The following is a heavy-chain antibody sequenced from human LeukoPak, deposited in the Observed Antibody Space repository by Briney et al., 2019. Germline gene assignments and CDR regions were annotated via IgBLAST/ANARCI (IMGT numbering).Heavy chain of an antibody. Sequence: GGSLRLSCAASGFTFSSYAMSWVRQAPGKGLEWVSTISGSGVSTYYADSVKGRFTISRDNFKNTLYLQIYSLRAEDTAVYYCAKAVTGYCSGGSCYFFDYWGQGTLVTVSS. V-gene: IGHV3-23*01. CDR1: GFTFSSYA. J-gene: IGHJ4*02. CDR3: AKAVTGYCSGGSCYFFDY. D-gene: IGHD2-15*01. CDR2: ISGSGVST.